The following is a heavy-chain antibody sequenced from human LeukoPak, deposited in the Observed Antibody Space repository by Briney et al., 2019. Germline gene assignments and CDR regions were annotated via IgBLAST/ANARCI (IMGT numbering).Heavy chain of an antibody. CDR2: IWYDGSNK. V-gene: IGHV3-30*02. CDR1: GFTFSNYG. D-gene: IGHD3-22*01. Sequence: GGSLRLSCAASGFTFSNYGMHWVRQAPGKGLEWVTVIWYDGSNKYYADSVKGRFTISRDNSKNTLYLQMNSLRAEDTAVYYCAKDSRRDSSGYFGVFDYWGQGTLVTVSS. J-gene: IGHJ4*02. CDR3: AKDSRRDSSGYFGVFDY.